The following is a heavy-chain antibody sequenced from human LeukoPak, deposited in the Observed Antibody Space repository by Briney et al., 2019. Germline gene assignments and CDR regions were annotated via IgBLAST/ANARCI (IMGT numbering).Heavy chain of an antibody. CDR3: ARGVMSDY. J-gene: IGHJ4*02. CDR2: INHSGST. CDR1: GGSFSGYY. V-gene: IGHV4-34*01. D-gene: IGHD3-16*01. Sequence: SETLSLTCAVYGGSFSGYYWSWIRQPPGKGLEWIGEINHSGSTNYNPSLKSRVTISVDTSKNQFSLKLSSVTAADTAMYYCARGVMSDYWGQGTLVTVSS.